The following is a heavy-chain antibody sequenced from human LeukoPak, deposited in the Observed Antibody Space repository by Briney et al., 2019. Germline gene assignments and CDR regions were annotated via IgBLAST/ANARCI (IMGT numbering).Heavy chain of an antibody. Sequence: GASVTVSCTASGYTFTSYGISWVRQAPGQGLEWMGWISAYNGNTNYAQKLQGRVTMTTDTSTSTAYMELRGLRSDDTAAYYCARDWNYGENWFDPWGQGTLVTVSS. V-gene: IGHV1-18*01. CDR1: GYTFTSYG. J-gene: IGHJ5*02. CDR2: ISAYNGNT. CDR3: ARDWNYGENWFDP. D-gene: IGHD1-7*01.